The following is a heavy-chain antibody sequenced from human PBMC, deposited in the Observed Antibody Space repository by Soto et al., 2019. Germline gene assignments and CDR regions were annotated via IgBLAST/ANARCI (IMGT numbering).Heavy chain of an antibody. D-gene: IGHD3-22*01. V-gene: IGHV1-69*06. CDR1: GCTFSSYA. Sequence: SVKVSFKASGCTFSSYAISWVRQAPGQGLEWMGGIIPIFGTANYAQKFQGRVTITADKSTSTAYMELSSLRSEDTAVYYCASSTYYYDSSGYYCGYWGQGTLVTSPQ. J-gene: IGHJ4*02. CDR2: IIPIFGTA. CDR3: ASSTYYYDSSGYYCGY.